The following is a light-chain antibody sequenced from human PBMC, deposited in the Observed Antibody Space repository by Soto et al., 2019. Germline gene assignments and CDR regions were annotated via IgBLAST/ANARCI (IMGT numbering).Light chain of an antibody. CDR2: NVS. Sequence: QSALTQPLSVSGSPGQSVTISCTGTTTNVATYNYVSWYQHHPGKVPKLILYNVSERPSGVSDRFSGSKSGNAASLTISGLQADDEADYYCCSYEGSSNWLFGGGTKLTVL. J-gene: IGLJ3*02. CDR1: TTNVATYNY. V-gene: IGLV2-11*01. CDR3: CSYEGSSNWL.